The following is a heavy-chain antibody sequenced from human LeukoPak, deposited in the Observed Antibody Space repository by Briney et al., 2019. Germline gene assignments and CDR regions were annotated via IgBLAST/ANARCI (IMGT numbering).Heavy chain of an antibody. D-gene: IGHD2-21*02. CDR3: AKPPRVVVVTAFDS. V-gene: IGHV3-33*06. Sequence: PGGSLRLSCAASGFTFSSNGMHWVRQAPGKGLEWVAVIWYDGSSKYYADSVKGRFTISRDNSKNTLYLQMNSLRAEDTAVYFCAKPPRVVVVTAFDSWGQGTLVTVSS. CDR2: IWYDGSSK. CDR1: GFTFSSNG. J-gene: IGHJ4*02.